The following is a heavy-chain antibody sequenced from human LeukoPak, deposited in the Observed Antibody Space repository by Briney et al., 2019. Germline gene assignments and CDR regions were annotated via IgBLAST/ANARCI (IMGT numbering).Heavy chain of an antibody. CDR3: AKEGEAAAGTEGDY. CDR1: GFTFSSYG. Sequence: SGGSLRLSCAASGFTFSSYGMHWVRQAPGKGLEWVAVISYDGSNKYYADSVKGRFTISRDNSKNTLYLQMNGLRAEDTAVYYCAKEGEAAAGTEGDYWGQGTLVTVSS. J-gene: IGHJ4*02. CDR2: ISYDGSNK. D-gene: IGHD6-13*01. V-gene: IGHV3-30*18.